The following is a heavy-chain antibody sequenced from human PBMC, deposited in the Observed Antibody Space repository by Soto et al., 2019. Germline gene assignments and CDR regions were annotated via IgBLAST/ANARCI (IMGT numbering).Heavy chain of an antibody. D-gene: IGHD2-2*02. Sequence: LRLSCAASGFTFSSYAMSWVRQAPGKGLEWVSAISGSGGSTYYADSVKGRFTISRDNSKNTLYLQMNSLRAEDTAVYYCAKAGGGYCSSTSCYKRLVEYYYYYGMDVWGQGTTVTVSS. CDR1: GFTFSSYA. J-gene: IGHJ6*02. CDR2: ISGSGGST. V-gene: IGHV3-23*01. CDR3: AKAGGGYCSSTSCYKRLVEYYYYYGMDV.